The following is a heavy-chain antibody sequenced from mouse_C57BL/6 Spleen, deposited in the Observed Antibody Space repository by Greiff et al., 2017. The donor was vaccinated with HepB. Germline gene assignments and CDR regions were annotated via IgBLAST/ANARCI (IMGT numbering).Heavy chain of an antibody. CDR1: GYTFTSYW. V-gene: IGHV1-50*01. Sequence: QVQLQQPGAELVKPGASVKLSCKASGYTFTSYWMKWVKQRPGQGLEWIGEIDPSDSYTNYNQKFKGKATLTVDTSSSTAYMQLSSLTSEDSAVYYCARWGDPPFYFDYWGQGTTLTVSS. CDR3: ARWGDPPFYFDY. D-gene: IGHD2-13*01. J-gene: IGHJ2*01. CDR2: IDPSDSYT.